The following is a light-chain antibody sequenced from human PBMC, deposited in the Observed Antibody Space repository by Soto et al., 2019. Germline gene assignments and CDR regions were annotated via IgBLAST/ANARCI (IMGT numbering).Light chain of an antibody. V-gene: IGKV1-13*02. CDR1: QGIDTS. CDR2: AAS. CDR3: QQYNGYSRT. J-gene: IGKJ1*01. Sequence: AILLTQSPSSLSASVGDRVTITCRASQGIDTSLAWYQQKPGKAPKLLIYAASSLQSGVPSRFSGSGSGTDFTLTLRSLQPDDFATYYCQQYNGYSRTFGQGTKVDIK.